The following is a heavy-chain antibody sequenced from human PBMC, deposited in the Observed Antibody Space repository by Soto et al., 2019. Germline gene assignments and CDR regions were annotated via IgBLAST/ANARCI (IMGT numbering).Heavy chain of an antibody. J-gene: IGHJ6*02. CDR2: ISYTGRT. CDR3: AREWGLLPYYVMNV. CDR1: GDSVTSGSYY. V-gene: IGHV4-61*03. Sequence: SETLSLTCIVSGDSVTSGSYYWTWLRQPPGKGLEWIGYISYTGRTKYNPSLQSRVTISVDTSKNDFSLNLSSVTAADTAVYFCAREWGLLPYYVMNVWGHGTTVTVSS. D-gene: IGHD7-27*01.